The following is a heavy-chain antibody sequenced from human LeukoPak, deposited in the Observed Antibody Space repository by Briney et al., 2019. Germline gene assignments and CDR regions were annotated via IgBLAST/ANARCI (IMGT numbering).Heavy chain of an antibody. CDR1: GFTFSSYG. CDR3: MKLPTMIIVIDTDFEY. D-gene: IGHD2-21*01. V-gene: IGHV3-23*01. J-gene: IGHJ4*02. Sequence: PGGSLRLSCAASGFTFSSYGMTWVRQAPGKGLEGVSGISGSGGSTYYADSVKGRFTISRDNSKNTLHLQMNNVRAEDTALYYCMKLPTMIIVIDTDFEYWGQGAQVTVSS. CDR2: ISGSGGST.